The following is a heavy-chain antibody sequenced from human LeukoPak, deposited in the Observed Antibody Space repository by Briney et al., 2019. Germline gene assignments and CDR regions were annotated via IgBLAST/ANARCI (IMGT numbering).Heavy chain of an antibody. CDR3: ARHTSGTMFSY. CDR1: VVSMSSRNSY. Sequence: SETLSLTCTVPVVSMSSRNSYWGWIRQPPGMGLEWVGTIENRGYTAYNPSLQGRVTISVDASRRQCSLILSSVTATDTAVYYCARHTSGTMFSYWGQGILATVSS. D-gene: IGHD1-1*01. J-gene: IGHJ1*01. CDR2: IENRGYT. V-gene: IGHV4-39*01.